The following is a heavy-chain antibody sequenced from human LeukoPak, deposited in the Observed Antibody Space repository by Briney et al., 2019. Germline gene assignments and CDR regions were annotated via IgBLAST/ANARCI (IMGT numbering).Heavy chain of an antibody. CDR3: ASKRLRFLEWLLRGYYFDY. Sequence: PSETLSLTCAVYGGSFSGYYWSWIRQPPGKGREWSGEINHSGSTNYNPSLKRRVTISGDTSENEFSLKLSSVTCADTGVYYCASKRLRFLEWLLRGYYFDYWGQGTLVTVSS. D-gene: IGHD3-3*01. V-gene: IGHV4-34*01. J-gene: IGHJ4*02. CDR2: INHSGST. CDR1: GGSFSGYY.